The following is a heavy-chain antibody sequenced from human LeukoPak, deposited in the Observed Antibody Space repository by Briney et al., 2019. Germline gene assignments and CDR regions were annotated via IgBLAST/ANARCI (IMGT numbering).Heavy chain of an antibody. CDR1: GGSFSGYY. J-gene: IGHJ4*02. Sequence: PSETLSLTCAVYGGSFSGYYWSWIRQPPGKGLEWIGEINHSGSTNYNPSLKSRVTISVDTSKNQFSLKLSSVTAADTAVYYCASSYHNNLLYYDLWSGYYTAEYWGQGTLVTVSS. CDR2: INHSGST. D-gene: IGHD3-3*01. CDR3: ASSYHNNLLYYDLWSGYYTAEY. V-gene: IGHV4-34*01.